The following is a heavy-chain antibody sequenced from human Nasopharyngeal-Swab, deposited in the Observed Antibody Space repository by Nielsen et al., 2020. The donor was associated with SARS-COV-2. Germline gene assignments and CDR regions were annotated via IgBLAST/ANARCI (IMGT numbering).Heavy chain of an antibody. J-gene: IGHJ4*02. CDR2: IKQDGSEK. D-gene: IGHD3-22*01. Sequence: GESLKISCAASGFTFSSYWMSWVRQAPGKGLEWVANIKQDGSEKYYVDSVKGRFTISRDNAKNSLYLQMNSLRAEDTAVYYCEREGGPESYDSSGYLDDWGQGTLVNVS. CDR3: EREGGPESYDSSGYLDD. V-gene: IGHV3-7*01. CDR1: GFTFSSYW.